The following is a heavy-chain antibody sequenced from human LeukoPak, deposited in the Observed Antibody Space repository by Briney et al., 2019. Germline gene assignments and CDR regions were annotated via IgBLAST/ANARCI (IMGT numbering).Heavy chain of an antibody. Sequence: SETLSLTCTVSGGSIGSYYWSWIRQPAGKGLEWIGRIYTSGSPNYNPSLKSRVTISVDSSKNQFSLKLTSVTAADTAVYYCTRTWAHYYSMEVWGKGTTVTVSS. D-gene: IGHD1-26*01. CDR2: IYTSGSP. CDR1: GGSIGSYY. CDR3: TRTWAHYYSMEV. V-gene: IGHV4-4*07. J-gene: IGHJ6*03.